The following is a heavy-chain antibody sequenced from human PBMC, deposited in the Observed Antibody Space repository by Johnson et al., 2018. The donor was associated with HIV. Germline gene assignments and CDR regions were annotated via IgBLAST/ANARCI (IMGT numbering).Heavy chain of an antibody. CDR3: AKDLNPDNWNPDAFDI. CDR1: GFTFSSYA. J-gene: IGHJ3*02. V-gene: IGHV3-30*04. CDR2: ISYDGSNK. D-gene: IGHD1-20*01. Sequence: QVQLVESGGGVVQPGGSLRLSCAASGFTFSSYAMHWVPQAPGKGLEWVAVISYDGSNKYYADSVKGRFTISRDNSKNTLYLQMNSLRAEDTAVYYCAKDLNPDNWNPDAFDIWGQGTMVTVSS.